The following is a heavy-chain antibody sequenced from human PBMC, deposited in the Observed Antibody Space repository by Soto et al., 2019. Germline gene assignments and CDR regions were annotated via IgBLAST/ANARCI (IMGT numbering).Heavy chain of an antibody. J-gene: IGHJ6*02. Sequence: GESLKISCKGSGYSFTSYWIGWVRQMPGKGLEWMGIIYPGDSDTRYSPSFQGQVTISADKSISTAYLQWSSLRASHTATYYCARQYTPYTYGMHVWGQGTTVTV. V-gene: IGHV5-51*01. CDR3: ARQYTPYTYGMHV. D-gene: IGHD1-1*01. CDR1: GYSFTSYW. CDR2: IYPGDSDT.